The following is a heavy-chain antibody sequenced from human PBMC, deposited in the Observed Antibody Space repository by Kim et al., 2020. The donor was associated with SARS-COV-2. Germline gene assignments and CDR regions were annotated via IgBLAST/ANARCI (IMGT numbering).Heavy chain of an antibody. Sequence: SVKVSCKASGGTFSSYAISWVRQAPGQGLEWMGGIIPIFGTANYAQKFQGRVTITAHESTSTAYMELSSLRSEDTAVYYCAREGSGSSSCCFFDYWGQGTLVTVSS. J-gene: IGHJ4*02. CDR1: GGTFSSYA. CDR2: IIPIFGTA. V-gene: IGHV1-69*13. D-gene: IGHD6-6*01. CDR3: AREGSGSSSCCFFDY.